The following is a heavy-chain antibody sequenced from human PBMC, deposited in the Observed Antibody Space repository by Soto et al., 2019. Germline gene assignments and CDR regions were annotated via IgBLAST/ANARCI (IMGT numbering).Heavy chain of an antibody. D-gene: IGHD2-8*01. J-gene: IGHJ6*04. CDR3: ARDGKAVGSCTNGVHSPDYYYYGRDV. CDR1: GGTFSSYA. CDR2: IIPIFGTA. Sequence: QVQLVQSGAEVKKPGSSVKVSCKASGGTFSSYAISWVRQAPGQGLEWMGGIIPIFGTANYAQKFQGRVTITADEATSTAYMEVSSLRSEDTAVYYCARDGKAVGSCTNGVHSPDYYYYGRDVWGTGTTVTVSS. V-gene: IGHV1-69*01.